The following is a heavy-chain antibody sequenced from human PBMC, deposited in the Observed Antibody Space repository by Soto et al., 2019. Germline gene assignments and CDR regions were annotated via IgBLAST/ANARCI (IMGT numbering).Heavy chain of an antibody. CDR1: GFNFCSYS. Sequence: GGSLRLSCAASGFNFCSYSINWVRQAPGKGLEWVSYISSSSSTIYYADSVKGRFTISRDNAKNSLYLQMNSLRDEDTAVYYCEGPEYGSLSYGMDVWGQGTPVTVSS. J-gene: IGHJ6*02. CDR2: ISSSSSTI. CDR3: EGPEYGSLSYGMDV. V-gene: IGHV3-48*02. D-gene: IGHD6-6*01.